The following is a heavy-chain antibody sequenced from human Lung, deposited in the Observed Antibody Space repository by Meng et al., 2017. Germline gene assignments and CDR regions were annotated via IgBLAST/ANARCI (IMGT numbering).Heavy chain of an antibody. V-gene: IGHV3-9*01. J-gene: IGHJ3*02. CDR2: ISWNSGSI. D-gene: IGHD4-23*01. CDR3: LKADYGGNSDPDAFGI. Sequence: SLKISCAASGFTFDDYAMHWVRQAPGKGLEWVSGISWNSGSIGYADSVKGRFTISRDNAKNSLYLQMNSLRAEDTALYYCLKADYGGNSDPDAFGIWGQGTMVTVSS. CDR1: GFTFDDYA.